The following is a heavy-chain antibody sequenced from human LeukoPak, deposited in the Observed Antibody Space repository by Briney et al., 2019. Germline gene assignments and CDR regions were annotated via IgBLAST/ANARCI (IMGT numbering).Heavy chain of an antibody. J-gene: IGHJ6*02. CDR2: INHSGST. D-gene: IGHD1-14*01. Sequence: PSETLSLTYAVYGGSFSGYYWSWIRQPPGKGLEWIGEINHSGSTNFNPSLKSRVTISVDTSKNQFSLKLSSVTAADTAVYYCARGPRAVNHYYYYGMDVWGQGTTVTVSS. CDR1: GGSFSGYY. V-gene: IGHV4-34*01. CDR3: ARGPRAVNHYYYYGMDV.